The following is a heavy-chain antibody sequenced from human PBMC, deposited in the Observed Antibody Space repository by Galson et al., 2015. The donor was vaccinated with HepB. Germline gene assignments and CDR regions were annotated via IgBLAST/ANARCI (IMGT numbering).Heavy chain of an antibody. J-gene: IGHJ4*02. D-gene: IGHD6-6*01. CDR1: EFIFNNAW. CDR3: TTLVTY. Sequence: SLRLSCAASEFIFNNAWMSWVRQAPGKGLEWVGRIKSEEDGGTAHYAEPVKGRFVISRDDSRDTVYLQMNRLQVEDTALYYCTTLVTYWGQGVRVTVSS. CDR2: IKSEEDGGTA. V-gene: IGHV3-15*01.